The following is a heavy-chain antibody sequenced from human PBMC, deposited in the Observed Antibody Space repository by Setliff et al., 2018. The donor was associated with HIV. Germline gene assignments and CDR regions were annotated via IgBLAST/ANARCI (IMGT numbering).Heavy chain of an antibody. CDR3: ARDFHVLGYCSADSCPYDASDV. Sequence: SVKVSCKASGGTFSAYAVNWVRQAPGQGLEWMGRIISILGTPNYSHKFQGRVTITADKSTTSTYMELSSLRSDDTAIYYCARDFHVLGYCSADSCPYDASDVWGQGTMVTVSS. V-gene: IGHV1-69*04. CDR2: IISILGTP. CDR1: GGTFSAYA. J-gene: IGHJ3*01. D-gene: IGHD2-15*01.